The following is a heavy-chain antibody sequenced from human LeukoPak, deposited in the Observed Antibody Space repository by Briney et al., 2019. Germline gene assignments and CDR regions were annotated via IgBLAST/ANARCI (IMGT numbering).Heavy chain of an antibody. V-gene: IGHV4-39*01. D-gene: IGHD6-19*01. Sequence: SETLSLTCTVSGGSIRSSYYYWGWIRQPPGKGLEWIGSIYYSGSTYYNPSLKSRVTISVDTSKNQFSLKLSSVTAADTAVYYCARRCWYSSGCADYWGQGTLVTVSS. CDR1: GGSIRSSYYY. CDR2: IYYSGST. CDR3: ARRCWYSSGCADY. J-gene: IGHJ4*02.